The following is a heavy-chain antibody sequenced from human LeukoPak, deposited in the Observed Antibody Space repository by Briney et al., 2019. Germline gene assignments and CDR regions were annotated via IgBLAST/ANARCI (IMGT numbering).Heavy chain of an antibody. CDR2: ISGGGGST. CDR3: AREYYDFWSVPLELGGMDV. D-gene: IGHD3-3*01. V-gene: IGHV3-23*01. Sequence: QTGGSLRLSCAASGFTFSSYAMSWVRQAPGKGLEWVSAISGGGGSTYYADSVKGRFTISRDNSKNTLYLQMNSLRAEDTAVYYCAREYYDFWSVPLELGGMDVWGQGTTVTVSS. J-gene: IGHJ6*02. CDR1: GFTFSSYA.